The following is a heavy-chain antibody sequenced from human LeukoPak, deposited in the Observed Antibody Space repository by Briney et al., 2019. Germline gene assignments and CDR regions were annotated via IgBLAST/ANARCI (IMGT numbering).Heavy chain of an antibody. CDR2: NYGSGGAS. CDR1: GFTFSTYT. Sequence: GGSLRLSCAASGFTFSTYTMNSVRPAPGKGLEWVSGNYGSGGASFYADSVKGRFTISRDNSQNTVFLQMDSLRDEDTALYYCAKDLRKDGIWDIDYWGQGTLVTVSS. D-gene: IGHD1-20*01. J-gene: IGHJ4*02. V-gene: IGHV3-23*01. CDR3: AKDLRKDGIWDIDY.